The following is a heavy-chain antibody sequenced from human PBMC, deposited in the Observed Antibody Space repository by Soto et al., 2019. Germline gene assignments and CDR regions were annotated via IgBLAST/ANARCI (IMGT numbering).Heavy chain of an antibody. V-gene: IGHV1-46*01. J-gene: IGHJ6*02. Sequence: VASVKVSCKASGYAYTSYYMHWVRQAPGQGLEWMGIINPSGGSTSYAQKFQGRVTMTRDTSTSTVYMELSSLRSEDTAVYYCARAQYSSSWYGYYYYGMDVWGQGTTVTV. CDR3: ARAQYSSSWYGYYYYGMDV. D-gene: IGHD6-13*01. CDR1: GYAYTSYY. CDR2: INPSGGST.